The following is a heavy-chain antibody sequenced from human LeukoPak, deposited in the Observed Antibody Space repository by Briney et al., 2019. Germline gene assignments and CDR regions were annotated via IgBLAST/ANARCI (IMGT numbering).Heavy chain of an antibody. Sequence: GGSLRLSCAASGFTFSSYWMSWVRQAPGKGLEWVANIKQDGSEKYYADSVKGRITISRDNAKNSLYLQMNSLRAEDTAVYYCARDSLYGSGSYYKDYWGQGTLVTVSS. CDR1: GFTFSSYW. CDR2: IKQDGSEK. J-gene: IGHJ4*02. V-gene: IGHV3-7*01. D-gene: IGHD3-10*01. CDR3: ARDSLYGSGSYYKDY.